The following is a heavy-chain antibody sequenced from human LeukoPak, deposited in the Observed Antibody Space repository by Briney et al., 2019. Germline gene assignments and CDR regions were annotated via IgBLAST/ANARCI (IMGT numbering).Heavy chain of an antibody. CDR3: ARDRCCSGGSCYSPGPRCRGMDV. Sequence: GASVKVSCKASGYTFINSDINWVRQAPGQGLEWMGWISAYNGNTNYAQKLQGRVTMTTDTSTSTAYMELRSLRSDDTAVYYCARDRCCSGGSCYSPGPRCRGMDVWGQGTTVTVSS. V-gene: IGHV1-18*01. CDR1: GYTFINSD. CDR2: ISAYNGNT. J-gene: IGHJ6*02. D-gene: IGHD2-15*01.